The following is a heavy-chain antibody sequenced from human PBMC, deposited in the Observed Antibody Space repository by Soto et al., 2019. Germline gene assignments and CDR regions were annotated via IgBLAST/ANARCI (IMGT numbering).Heavy chain of an antibody. D-gene: IGHD3-3*01. Sequence: QLRLQESGPGLVKPSETLSLTCTVSGDSMRSSSCYWVWIRQPPGKALEWIGSIFYSGSTSYNPSLRSRVAMSVDTSQNEFSLEINFVTAADTAVYYCARNGTPFWRNDHTRGFYDYWGQGALVTVSS. J-gene: IGHJ4*02. CDR1: GDSMRSSSCY. CDR2: IFYSGST. V-gene: IGHV4-39*01. CDR3: ARNGTPFWRNDHTRGFYDY.